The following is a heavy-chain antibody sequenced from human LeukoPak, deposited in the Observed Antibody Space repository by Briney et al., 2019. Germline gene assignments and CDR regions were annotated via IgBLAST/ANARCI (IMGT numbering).Heavy chain of an antibody. J-gene: IGHJ3*02. CDR3: AGKIAWWALDI. Sequence: ASVKVSCKASGYTFTSYAMNWVRQAPGQGLEWMGWINTNTGNPTYAQGFTGRFVFSLDTSVSTAYLQISSLKAEETAVYYCAGKIAWWALDIWGQGTMVTVSS. V-gene: IGHV7-4-1*02. CDR2: INTNTGNP. D-gene: IGHD2-8*02. CDR1: GYTFTSYA.